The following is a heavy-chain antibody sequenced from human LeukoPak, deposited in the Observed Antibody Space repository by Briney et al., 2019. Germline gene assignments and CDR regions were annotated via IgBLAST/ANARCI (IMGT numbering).Heavy chain of an antibody. CDR2: IYYSGST. CDR3: ARGGYSYGIDY. V-gene: IGHV4-59*01. CDR1: GGSISSYY. D-gene: IGHD5-18*01. Sequence: SETLSLTCTVSGGSISSYYWSWIRQPPGKGLEWIGYIYYSGSTNYNPSLKSRVTISVDTSKNQFSLKLSSVTAADTAVYYCARGGYSYGIDYWGQGTLVTVSS. J-gene: IGHJ4*02.